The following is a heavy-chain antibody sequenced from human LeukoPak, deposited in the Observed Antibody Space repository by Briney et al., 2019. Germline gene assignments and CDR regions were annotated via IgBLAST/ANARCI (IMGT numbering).Heavy chain of an antibody. CDR3: ARVGFRAARLFADDYYMDV. V-gene: IGHV4-59*01. Sequence: PSETLSLTCTVSGGSISSYYWSWIRQPPGKGLEWIGYVSYSGSTDYNPSLKSRVTISVDTSKNQFSLKLSSVTAADTAVYYCARVGFRAARLFADDYYMDVWGKGTTVTVSS. CDR1: GGSISSYY. J-gene: IGHJ6*03. D-gene: IGHD6-6*01. CDR2: VSYSGST.